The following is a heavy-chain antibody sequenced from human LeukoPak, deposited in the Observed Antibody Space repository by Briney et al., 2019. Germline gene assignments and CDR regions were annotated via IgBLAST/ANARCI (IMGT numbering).Heavy chain of an antibody. D-gene: IGHD4-17*01. Sequence: GGSLRLSCAASGFTFSTYAMHWVRQAPGKGLEWVSYISISGSTTYYADSMKGRFTISRDNAKKSLYLQMNSLRAEDTAVYYCAREGYGDYDTDAFDIWGQGTMVTVSS. CDR1: GFTFSTYA. CDR3: AREGYGDYDTDAFDI. CDR2: ISISGSTT. V-gene: IGHV3-48*03. J-gene: IGHJ3*02.